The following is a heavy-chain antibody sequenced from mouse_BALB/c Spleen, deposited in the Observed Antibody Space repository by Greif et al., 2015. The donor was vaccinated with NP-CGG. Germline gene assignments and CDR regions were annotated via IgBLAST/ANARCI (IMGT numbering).Heavy chain of an antibody. CDR3: ARNDGFAY. Sequence: EVKLQESGAELVKPGASVKLSCTASGFNIKDTYMHWVKQRPEQGLEWIGRIDPANGNTKYDPKFQGKATITADTSSNTAYLQLCSLTSEDTAVYYCARNDGFAYRGQGTLVTVSA. J-gene: IGHJ3*01. V-gene: IGHV14-3*02. CDR1: GFNIKDTY. D-gene: IGHD2-12*01. CDR2: IDPANGNT.